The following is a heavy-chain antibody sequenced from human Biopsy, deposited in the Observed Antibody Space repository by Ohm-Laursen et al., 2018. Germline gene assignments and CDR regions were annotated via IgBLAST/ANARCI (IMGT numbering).Heavy chain of an antibody. J-gene: IGHJ3*01. CDR3: VGGQRGPPIGITVPGDAFDL. Sequence: SVKVSCKASGVTFDTYAFGWVRQAPGQGLEWMGGRIPYFNTTYYARNFQARAVITTDRSARTTDMQLRGLRPEEPAVYLCVGGQRGPPIGITVPGDAFDLWGPGTMVTVSP. V-gene: IGHV1-69*05. CDR1: GVTFDTYA. D-gene: IGHD2/OR15-2a*01. CDR2: RIPYFNTT.